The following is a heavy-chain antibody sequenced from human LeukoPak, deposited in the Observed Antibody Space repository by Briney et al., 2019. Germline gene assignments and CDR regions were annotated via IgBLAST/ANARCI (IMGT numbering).Heavy chain of an antibody. V-gene: IGHV3-7*01. J-gene: IGHJ4*02. D-gene: IGHD3-22*01. Sequence: GGSLRLSCAASGFTFSSYWMSWVRQAPGKGLEWVANIKQDGSEKYYVDSVKGRFTISRDNAKNSLYLQMNSLRAENTAVYYCARASRDRSGWYFDYWGQGTLVTVSS. CDR3: ARASRDRSGWYFDY. CDR2: IKQDGSEK. CDR1: GFTFSSYW.